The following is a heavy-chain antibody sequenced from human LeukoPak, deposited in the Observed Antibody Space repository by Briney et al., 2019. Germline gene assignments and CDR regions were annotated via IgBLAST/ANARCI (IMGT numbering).Heavy chain of an antibody. CDR3: ARDRVRGNSNPFFDY. V-gene: IGHV4-59*01. CDR1: GGSISSYY. CDR2: VYYSGST. Sequence: SETLSLTCTVSGGSISSYYWTWIRQPPGKGLQWIGYVYYSGSTNYNPSLKSRVPISVDTSKNQFSLKLISVTAADTAVYYCARDRVRGNSNPFFDYWGQGTLVTVSS. D-gene: IGHD4-11*01. J-gene: IGHJ4*02.